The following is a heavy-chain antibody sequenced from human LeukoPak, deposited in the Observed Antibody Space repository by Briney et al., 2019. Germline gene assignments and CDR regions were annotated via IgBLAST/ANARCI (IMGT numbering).Heavy chain of an antibody. CDR3: AKDRTPYSSSSNALH. CDR1: GFTFSSYG. Sequence: GSLRLSCAASGFTFSSYGMHWVRQAPGKGLEWVAVISYDGSNKYYADSVKGRFTISRDNSKNTLYLQMNSLRAEDTAVYYCAKDRTPYSSSSNALHWGQGTLVTVSS. J-gene: IGHJ4*02. CDR2: ISYDGSNK. D-gene: IGHD6-6*01. V-gene: IGHV3-30*18.